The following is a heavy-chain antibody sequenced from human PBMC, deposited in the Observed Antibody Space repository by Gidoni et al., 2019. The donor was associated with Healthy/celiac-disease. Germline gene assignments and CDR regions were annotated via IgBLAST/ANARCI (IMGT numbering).Heavy chain of an antibody. Sequence: EVQLVQSGAEVKKPGESLKISCKGSGYSFTSYWIGWVRQMPGKGLEWMGIIYPGDSDTRYSPSFQGQVTISADKSISTAYLQWSSLKASDTAMYYCARASIFGVAPQYYFDYWGQGTLVTVSS. J-gene: IGHJ4*02. CDR1: GYSFTSYW. V-gene: IGHV5-51*01. CDR3: ARASIFGVAPQYYFDY. D-gene: IGHD3-3*01. CDR2: IYPGDSDT.